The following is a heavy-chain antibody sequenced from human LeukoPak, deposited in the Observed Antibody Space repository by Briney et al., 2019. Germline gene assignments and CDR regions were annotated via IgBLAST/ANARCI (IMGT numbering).Heavy chain of an antibody. J-gene: IGHJ4*02. CDR1: GFTFSSYA. V-gene: IGHV3-30-3*01. D-gene: IGHD6-13*01. Sequence: GGSLRLSCAASGFTFSSYAMHWVRQAPGKGLEWVAVISYDGSNKYYADSVKGRFTISRDNSKNTLYLQMNSLRAEDTAVYYCARAYSSRTFLDYWGQGTLVTVSS. CDR2: ISYDGSNK. CDR3: ARAYSSRTFLDY.